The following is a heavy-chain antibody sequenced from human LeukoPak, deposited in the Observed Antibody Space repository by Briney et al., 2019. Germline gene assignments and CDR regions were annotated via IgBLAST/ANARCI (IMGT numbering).Heavy chain of an antibody. CDR2: INAGNGNT. J-gene: IGHJ4*02. CDR1: GYTFTIYA. Sequence: ASVKVSCKASGYTFTIYAMHWVRQAPGQRLEWMGWINAGNGNTKYSQEFQGRVTITRDTSASTAYMELSSLRSEDMAVYYCARDYYDSSGYSNGFDYWGQGTLVTVSS. D-gene: IGHD3-22*01. CDR3: ARDYYDSSGYSNGFDY. V-gene: IGHV1-3*03.